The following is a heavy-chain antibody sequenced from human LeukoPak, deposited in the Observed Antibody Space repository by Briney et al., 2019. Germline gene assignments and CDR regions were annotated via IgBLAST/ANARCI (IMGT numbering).Heavy chain of an antibody. CDR1: GGSSSSYY. CDR2: IYTSGST. CDR3: ASNYYYYYGMDV. J-gene: IGHJ6*02. V-gene: IGHV4-4*07. Sequence: SENLSLNCTDSGGSSSSYYWSWIRQPAGKGLEWIGRIYTSGSTNYNPSLKSRVTMSVDTSKNQFSLRLSSVTAADTAVYYCASNYYYYYGMDVWGQGTTVTVSS.